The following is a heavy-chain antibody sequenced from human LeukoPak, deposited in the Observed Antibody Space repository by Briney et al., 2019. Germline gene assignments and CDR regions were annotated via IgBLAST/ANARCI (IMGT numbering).Heavy chain of an antibody. D-gene: IGHD3-22*01. CDR3: ARGYYDSSGYFDY. V-gene: IGHV3-23*01. CDR2: ISGSGGST. CDR1: GFTFSSYA. Sequence: PGGSLRLSCAASGFTFSSYAMSWVRQAPGKGLEWVSAISGSGGSTYYADSVKGRFTVSRDNSKNSLYLQMNSLRAEDTAVYYCARGYYDSSGYFDYWGQGTLVIVSS. J-gene: IGHJ4*02.